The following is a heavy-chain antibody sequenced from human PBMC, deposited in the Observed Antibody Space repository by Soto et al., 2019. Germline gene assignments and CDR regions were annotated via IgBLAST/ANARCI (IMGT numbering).Heavy chain of an antibody. CDR2: ISSSSSYI. CDR1: GFTFSSYS. Sequence: GGSLRLSCAASGFTFSSYSMNWVRQAPGKGLEWVSSISSSSSYIYYADSVKGRFTISRDNAKNSLYLQMNSLRAEDTAVYYCXXDIPTVGYCSGGSCHTYGMDVWGQGTTVTVSS. CDR3: XXDIPTVGYCSGGSCHTYGMDV. J-gene: IGHJ6*02. V-gene: IGHV3-21*01. D-gene: IGHD2-15*01.